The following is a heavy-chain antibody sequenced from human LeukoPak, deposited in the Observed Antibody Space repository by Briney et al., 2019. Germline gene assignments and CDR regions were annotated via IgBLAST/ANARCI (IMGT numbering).Heavy chain of an antibody. CDR3: ARGAGRGFDP. CDR2: INSDGST. CDR1: GFTGSSNY. J-gene: IGHJ5*02. Sequence: VGSLRLSSEASGFTGSSNYMRRVRPAPGKGLEWVSVINSDGSTYYADSVKGRFTIARDNSKNTLYLQMNSLRGEDTAVYYCARGAGRGFDPWGQGTLVTVSS. V-gene: IGHV3-66*01.